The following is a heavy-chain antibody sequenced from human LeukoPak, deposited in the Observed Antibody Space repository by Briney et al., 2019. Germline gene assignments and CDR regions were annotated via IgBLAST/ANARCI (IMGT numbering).Heavy chain of an antibody. Sequence: ASETLSLTCTVSGGSISSYYWSWIRQPPGKGLEWIGYIYYSGSTNYNPSLKSRVTISVDTSKNQFSLKLSSVTAADTAVYYCARVEYYDFWSGYYPYNWFDPWGQGTLVTVSS. D-gene: IGHD3-3*01. CDR2: IYYSGST. CDR1: GGSISSYY. V-gene: IGHV4-59*01. CDR3: ARVEYYDFWSGYYPYNWFDP. J-gene: IGHJ5*02.